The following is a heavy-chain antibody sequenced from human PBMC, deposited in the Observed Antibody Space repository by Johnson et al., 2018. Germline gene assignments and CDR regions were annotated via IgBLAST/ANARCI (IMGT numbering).Heavy chain of an antibody. CDR3: ARDRTTIGPHYYYVMDV. V-gene: IGHV3-33*01. J-gene: IGHJ6*01. D-gene: IGHD4-17*01. CDR1: GFTFSSYG. CDR2: IWYDGSNK. Sequence: LVQSGGGVVQPGRSLRLSCAASGFTFSSYGMHWVRQAPGKGLEWVAVIWYDGSNKYYADSVKGRFTISRDNSKNTLYLQMNSLRAEDTAVYYCARDRTTIGPHYYYVMDVWGQGTTVTVSS.